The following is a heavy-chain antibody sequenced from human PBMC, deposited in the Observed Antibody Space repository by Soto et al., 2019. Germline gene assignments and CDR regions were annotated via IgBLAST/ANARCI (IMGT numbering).Heavy chain of an antibody. D-gene: IGHD3-9*01. J-gene: IGHJ4*02. CDR1: GFTFSSYA. CDR3: AKSRDINGYDILTGYYRGPSDY. Sequence: GGSLRLSCAASGFTFSSYAMSWVRQAPGKGLEWVSAISGSGGSTYYADSVKGRFTISRDNSKNTLYLQMNSLRAEDTAVYYWAKSRDINGYDILTGYYRGPSDYWGQGTLVTVSS. CDR2: ISGSGGST. V-gene: IGHV3-23*01.